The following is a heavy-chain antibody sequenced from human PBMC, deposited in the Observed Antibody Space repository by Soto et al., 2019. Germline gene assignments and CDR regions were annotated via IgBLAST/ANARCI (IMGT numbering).Heavy chain of an antibody. J-gene: IGHJ5*02. Sequence: QLQLQESGPGLVKPSETLSLTCTVSGGSISSSNYYWGWIRQPPGKGLEWIGSIYYSGSTYYNPSLKSRVTIAVATSKTQFSLKLSSVTAADTAVYYCATQEVGGSYVYTFDPWGQGTLVTVSS. CDR1: GGSISSSNYY. V-gene: IGHV4-39*01. D-gene: IGHD1-26*01. CDR2: IYYSGST. CDR3: ATQEVGGSYVYTFDP.